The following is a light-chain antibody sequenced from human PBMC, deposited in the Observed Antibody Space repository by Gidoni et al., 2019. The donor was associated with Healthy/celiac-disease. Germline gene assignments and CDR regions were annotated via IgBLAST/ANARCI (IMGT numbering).Light chain of an antibody. Sequence: SYELTQPPSVSVSPGQTASITCSGDALPKQYAYWYQQKPGQAPVLVIYKDSERPSGIPERFSGSSSGTTVTLTISGVQAEDEADYYCQSADSSGLVFGTGTKVTVL. V-gene: IGLV3-25*03. CDR2: KDS. J-gene: IGLJ1*01. CDR1: ALPKQY. CDR3: QSADSSGLV.